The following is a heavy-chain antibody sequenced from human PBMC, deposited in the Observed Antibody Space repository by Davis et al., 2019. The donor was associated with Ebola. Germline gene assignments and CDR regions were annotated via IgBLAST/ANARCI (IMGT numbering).Heavy chain of an antibody. CDR2: INPISGDT. J-gene: IGHJ4*02. CDR3: ARDAPIIYDILTGYYNY. CDR1: GYTLTDYQ. Sequence: ASVKVSCKASGYTLTDYQMHWVRQAPGQGLEWMGGINPISGDTNYAEKFQGRVTMTRDTSISTAYMELSRLRSDDTAVYYCARDAPIIYDILTGYYNYWGQGTLVTVSS. D-gene: IGHD3-9*01. V-gene: IGHV1-2*02.